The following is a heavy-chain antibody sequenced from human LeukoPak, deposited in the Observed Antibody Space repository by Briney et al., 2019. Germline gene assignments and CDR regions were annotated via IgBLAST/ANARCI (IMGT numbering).Heavy chain of an antibody. D-gene: IGHD3-10*01. CDR1: GGTFSSYA. Sequence: ASVKVSCKASGGTFSSYAISWVRQAPGQGLEWMGIINPSGGSTSYAQKFQGRVTMTRDTSTSTVYMELSSLRSEDTAVYYCARDRTVRGVIINVMDYWGQGTLVTVSS. CDR3: ARDRTVRGVIINVMDY. V-gene: IGHV1-46*01. J-gene: IGHJ4*02. CDR2: INPSGGST.